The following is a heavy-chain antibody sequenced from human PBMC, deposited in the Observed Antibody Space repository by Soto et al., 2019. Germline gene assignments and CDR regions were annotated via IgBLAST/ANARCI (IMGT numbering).Heavy chain of an antibody. D-gene: IGHD6-13*01. J-gene: IGHJ4*02. CDR3: ARGRGAAADYFDF. Sequence: QVQLVESGGGLVKPGGSLRLSCAVSGFTFSDYYMTWIRQAPGKGLEWVSYISSSTSHTNYADSVKGRFTISRDNAKNSVFLQIKSLRAEETAVYYCARGRGAAADYFDFWGQGTLVTVSS. CDR2: ISSSTSHT. CDR1: GFTFSDYY. V-gene: IGHV3-11*05.